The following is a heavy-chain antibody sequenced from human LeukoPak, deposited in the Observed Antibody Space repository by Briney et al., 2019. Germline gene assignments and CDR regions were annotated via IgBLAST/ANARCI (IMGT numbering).Heavy chain of an antibody. D-gene: IGHD7-27*01. V-gene: IGHV1-2*02. CDR2: ISPNSGGT. CDR1: GYTFTDYY. J-gene: IGHJ4*02. Sequence: GASVKVSCKASGYTFTDYYIHLVRQAPGQGLEYMGWISPNSGGTNYAQMFQGRVTMASDTSINTAFMELRSLRSDDTAVFYCARDSTGGYPDYWGQGTLVTASA. CDR3: ARDSTGGYPDY.